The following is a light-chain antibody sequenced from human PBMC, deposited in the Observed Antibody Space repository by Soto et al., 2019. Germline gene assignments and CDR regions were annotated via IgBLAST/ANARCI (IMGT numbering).Light chain of an antibody. CDR1: RNIGNY. V-gene: IGKV1-39*01. J-gene: IGKJ4*01. CDR2: AAS. Sequence: DIQMTPSPSSLSASEGDRLTITCRASRNIGNYLNWYQQKVGKAPKLLIYAASSVQSGVPSRFSGSGSGTDFTLTISSLQREDFATYYCQQNYNTPPTFGGGTKVDIK. CDR3: QQNYNTPPT.